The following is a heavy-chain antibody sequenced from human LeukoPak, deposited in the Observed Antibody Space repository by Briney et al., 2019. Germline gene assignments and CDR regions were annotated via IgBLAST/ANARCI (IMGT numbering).Heavy chain of an antibody. CDR2: IIPILGIA. CDR1: GGTFSSYA. CDR3: ARYHGSGSYYDDY. D-gene: IGHD3-10*01. J-gene: IGHJ4*02. V-gene: IGHV1-69*04. Sequence: ASVKVSCKASGGTFSSYAISWVRQAPGQGLEWMGRIIPILGIANYAQKFQGRVTITADKSTSTAYMELSSLRSEDTAVYYCARYHGSGSYYDDYWGQGTLVTVSS.